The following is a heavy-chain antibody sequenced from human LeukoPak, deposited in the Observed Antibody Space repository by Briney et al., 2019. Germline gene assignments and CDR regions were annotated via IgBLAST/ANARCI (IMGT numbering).Heavy chain of an antibody. CDR2: ISVYNGDT. CDR1: GYIFTNFG. Sequence: ASVKVSCKASGYIFTNFGISWVRQAPGQGLEWMGWISVYNGDTNFAQKLQGRVTMTTDTSTTTAYMELRNLRSDDTAVYYCARDHSSSSQLSDYWGQGTLVTVSS. D-gene: IGHD6-13*01. CDR3: ARDHSSSSQLSDY. V-gene: IGHV1-18*01. J-gene: IGHJ4*02.